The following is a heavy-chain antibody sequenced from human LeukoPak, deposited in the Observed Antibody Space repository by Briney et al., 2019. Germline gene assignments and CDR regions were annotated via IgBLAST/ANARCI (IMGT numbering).Heavy chain of an antibody. CDR3: AKDKPESH. V-gene: IGHV3-9*01. J-gene: IGHJ4*02. CDR2: ISWNSGSI. CDR1: GFTFDDYA. Sequence: SGGSLRLSCAASGFTFDDYAMHWVRQAPGKGLEWVSGISWNSGSIGYADSVKGRFTISRDNAKNSLYLQMNSLRAEDTAVYYCAKDKPESHWGQGTLVTVSS.